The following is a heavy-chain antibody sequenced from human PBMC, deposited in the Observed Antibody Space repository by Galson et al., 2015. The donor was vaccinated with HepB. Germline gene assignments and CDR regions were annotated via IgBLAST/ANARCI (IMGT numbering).Heavy chain of an antibody. Sequence: CKASGGTFSSYTISWVRQAPGQGLEWMGRIIPILGIANYAQKFQGRVTITADKSTSTAYMELSSLRSEDTAVYYCARDGCSGGSCYSGAFDIWGQGTMVTVSS. CDR3: ARDGCSGGSCYSGAFDI. J-gene: IGHJ3*02. CDR2: IIPILGIA. CDR1: GGTFSSYT. D-gene: IGHD2-15*01. V-gene: IGHV1-69*04.